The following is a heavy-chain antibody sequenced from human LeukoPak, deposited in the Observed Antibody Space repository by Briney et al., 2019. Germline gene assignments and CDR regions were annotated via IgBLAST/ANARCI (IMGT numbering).Heavy chain of an antibody. D-gene: IGHD6-13*01. J-gene: IGHJ4*02. CDR2: IKQDGGEK. V-gene: IGHV3-7*01. CDR1: GFTFNTYS. CDR3: ARDQHPSSSWYGPIDY. Sequence: GGSLRLSCAASGFTFNTYSMNWVRQAPGKGLEWVANIKQDGGEKYYMDSVKGRFTISRDNAKNSLYLQMNSLRAEDTAVYYCARDQHPSSSWYGPIDYWGQGTLVTVSS.